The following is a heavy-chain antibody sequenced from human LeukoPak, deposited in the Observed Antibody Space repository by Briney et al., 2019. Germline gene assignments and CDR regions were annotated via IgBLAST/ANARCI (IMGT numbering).Heavy chain of an antibody. D-gene: IGHD5-18*01. V-gene: IGHV1-18*01. Sequence: ASVKVSCKASGYTFTTYGIIWVRQAPGQGLEWMGWISAYNGNTNYAQKLQGRVTMTTDTSTSTAYMELRSLRSDDTAVYYCARVLSTVGYSYGEGPIFFDYWGQGTLVTVSS. CDR1: GYTFTTYG. J-gene: IGHJ4*02. CDR2: ISAYNGNT. CDR3: ARVLSTVGYSYGEGPIFFDY.